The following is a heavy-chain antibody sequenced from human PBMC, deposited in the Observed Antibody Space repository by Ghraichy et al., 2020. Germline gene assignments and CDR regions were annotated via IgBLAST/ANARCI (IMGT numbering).Heavy chain of an antibody. V-gene: IGHV1-8*01. D-gene: IGHD5-24*01. CDR3: VRDGDDWDFDL. CDR2: MSPNSGKT. Sequence: ASVKVSCKASGYTFTNYEINWVRQATGQGLEWMGYMSPNSGKTVYAQKFQGRVSITRSTSISTAYMELSSLRSEDTAVYYCVRDGDDWDFDLWGRGTPVIVSS. CDR1: GYTFTNYE. J-gene: IGHJ2*01.